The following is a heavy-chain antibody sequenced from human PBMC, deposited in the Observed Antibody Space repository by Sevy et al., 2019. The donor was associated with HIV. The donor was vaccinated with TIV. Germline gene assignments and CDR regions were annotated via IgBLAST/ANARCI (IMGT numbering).Heavy chain of an antibody. CDR2: IYYNRHI. J-gene: IGHJ4*02. CDR3: AGENAWGRGYS. D-gene: IGHD1-26*01. Sequence: SETLSLTCTVSGGSITSLYWNGIRQPPRKGLEWIANIYYNRHINYNPSLKSRVTLSLDPSKNQFSLRLSSVTAADTAMYYCAGENAWGRGYSWGQGTLVTVSS. V-gene: IGHV4-59*08. CDR1: GGSITSLY.